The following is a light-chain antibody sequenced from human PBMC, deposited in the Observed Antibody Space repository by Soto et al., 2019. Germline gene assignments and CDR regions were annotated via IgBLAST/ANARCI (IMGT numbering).Light chain of an antibody. J-gene: IGLJ3*02. CDR2: DVS. CDR3: SSYASSSTLG. CDR1: SSDVGGYNY. Sequence: QSALTQPASVSGSPGQSITISCTGTSSDVGGYNYVSWYQQHPGKAPKLMIYDVSNRPSGVSNRFSGYKSGNTASLTIAGLQAEDEGDYYCSSYASSSTLGFGGGTKLTVL. V-gene: IGLV2-14*01.